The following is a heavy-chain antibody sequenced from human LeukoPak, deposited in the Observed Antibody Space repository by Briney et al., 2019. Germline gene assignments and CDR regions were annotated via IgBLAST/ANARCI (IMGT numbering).Heavy chain of an antibody. CDR3: ARSCRILDIVATIRARLGGNGFDI. CDR2: IYHSGST. V-gene: IGHV4-38-2*02. Sequence: SETLSLTCTVSGYSISSGYYWGWIRQPPGKGLEWIGSIYHSGSTYYNPSLKSRVTIAVETSRNQFSLKLSSVTAADKAVYYCARSCRILDIVATIRARLGGNGFDIWGQGTMVTVSS. D-gene: IGHD5-12*01. J-gene: IGHJ3*02. CDR1: GYSISSGYY.